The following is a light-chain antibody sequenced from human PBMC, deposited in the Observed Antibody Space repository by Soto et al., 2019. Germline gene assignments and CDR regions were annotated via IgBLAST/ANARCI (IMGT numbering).Light chain of an antibody. J-gene: IGKJ1*01. Sequence: DIQMTQSPSTLSASVGARVTITCRASQSISYWLAWYQQKPGKAPNLLIYDASTLHSGVPSRFSGSGSGTEFTLTISSLQPDDFATYYCQHYNSYSEAFGQGTKVDIK. CDR3: QHYNSYSEA. CDR2: DAS. CDR1: QSISYW. V-gene: IGKV1-5*01.